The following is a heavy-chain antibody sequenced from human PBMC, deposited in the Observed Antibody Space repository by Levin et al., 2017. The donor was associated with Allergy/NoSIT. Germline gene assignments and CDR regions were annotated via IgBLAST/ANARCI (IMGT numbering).Heavy chain of an antibody. V-gene: IGHV3-49*03. Sequence: GESLKISCAASGFTFGDYAMNWFRQAPGKELEWVGFIRSKAYGGTSEYAASVKGRFSISRDDSKSIAYLQMNSLKTEDTAVYYCTRDHFRPGDYFDYWGQGTLVTVSS. CDR1: GFTFGDYA. CDR3: TRDHFRPGDYFDY. J-gene: IGHJ4*02. CDR2: IRSKAYGGTS. D-gene: IGHD3-3*02.